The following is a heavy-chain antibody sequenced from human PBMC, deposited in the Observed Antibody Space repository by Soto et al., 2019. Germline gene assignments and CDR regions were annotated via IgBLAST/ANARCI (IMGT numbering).Heavy chain of an antibody. V-gene: IGHV1-46*01. CDR1: GYTFTSYY. CDR2: INPSGGST. CDR3: ARRVAAATPYYYYGSDV. J-gene: IGHJ6*02. D-gene: IGHD6-13*01. Sequence: QVQLVQSGAEVKKPGASVKVSCKASGYTFTSYYMHWVRQAPGQGLEWMGIINPSGGSTSYAQKFEGRVAMHGDTTTSTVSMELSSLRSEDPAVYYCARRVAAATPYYYYGSDVWGQGTTVTVSS.